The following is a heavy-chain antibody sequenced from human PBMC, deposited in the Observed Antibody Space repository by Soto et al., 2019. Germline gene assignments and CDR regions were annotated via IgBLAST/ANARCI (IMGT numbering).Heavy chain of an antibody. D-gene: IGHD2-2*01. CDR3: ARGGSRDTVEVPPWFDP. J-gene: IGHJ5*02. V-gene: IGHV4-30-4*08. Sequence: PSETLSLTCSVSGGSIASGNYYWGWIRQPPGRGLEWIGSIFNSESTYYNPSLKNRVTISADTSKNQFSLKLSSVTAADTAVYFCARGGSRDTVEVPPWFDPWGQGTLVTVSS. CDR1: GGSIASGNYY. CDR2: IFNSEST.